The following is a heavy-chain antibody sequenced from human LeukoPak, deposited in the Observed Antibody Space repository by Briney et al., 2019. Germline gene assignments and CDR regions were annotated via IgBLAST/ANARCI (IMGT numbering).Heavy chain of an antibody. CDR2: ISGSGGST. J-gene: IGHJ4*02. V-gene: IGHV3-23*01. Sequence: GGSLRLSCAASGFTFSSYAMSWVRQAPGKGLGWASAISGSGGSTYYADSVKGRFTISRDNSKNTLYLQMNSLRAEDTAVYYCARVVIAAAGPSPFDYWGQGTLVTVSS. CDR1: GFTFSSYA. D-gene: IGHD6-13*01. CDR3: ARVVIAAAGPSPFDY.